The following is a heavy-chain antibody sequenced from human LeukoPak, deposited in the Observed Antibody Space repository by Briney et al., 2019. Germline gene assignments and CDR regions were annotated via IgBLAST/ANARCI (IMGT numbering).Heavy chain of an antibody. J-gene: IGHJ5*02. Sequence: SETLSLTCTVSGGSISSSSYYWGWIRQPPGKGLEWIGSTYYSGSTYYNPSLKSRVTISVDTSKNQFSLKLSSVTAADTAVYYCAIKLAWFDPWGQGTLVTVSS. CDR1: GGSISSSSYY. CDR2: TYYSGST. D-gene: IGHD1-1*01. CDR3: AIKLAWFDP. V-gene: IGHV4-39*01.